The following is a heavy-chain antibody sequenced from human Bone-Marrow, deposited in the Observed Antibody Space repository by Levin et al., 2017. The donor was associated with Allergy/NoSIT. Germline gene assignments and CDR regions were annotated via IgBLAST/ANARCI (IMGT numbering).Heavy chain of an antibody. CDR2: ITYIGST. CDR1: GGSISTSNYY. V-gene: IGHV4-39*02. CDR3: ARELSDFLNTFDI. D-gene: IGHD3-9*01. J-gene: IGHJ3*02. Sequence: PSETLSLTCTVSGGSISTSNYYWAWIRQPPGTGLEWIGSITYIGSTFYSPSLNSRVTTSVDTSKNQFSLRLNSVTAADTAVYYCARELSDFLNTFDIWGRGTMVTVSS.